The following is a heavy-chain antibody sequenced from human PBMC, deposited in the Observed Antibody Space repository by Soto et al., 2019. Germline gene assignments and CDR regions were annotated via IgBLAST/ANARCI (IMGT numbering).Heavy chain of an antibody. V-gene: IGHV1-69*06. D-gene: IGHD2-2*01. Sequence: QVQLVQSGAEVRKPGSSVKVSCKASGGTIIRYAFSWVRLAPGQGLEWMGGIIPISSTASYPQKFQDRVTITADKSTGTVYMEVSSLRPEDTAVYYCARSQDIVVVSAAIHPYNWFDPWGQGSLVTVSS. CDR3: ARSQDIVVVSAAIHPYNWFDP. CDR2: IIPISSTA. CDR1: GGTIIRYA. J-gene: IGHJ5*02.